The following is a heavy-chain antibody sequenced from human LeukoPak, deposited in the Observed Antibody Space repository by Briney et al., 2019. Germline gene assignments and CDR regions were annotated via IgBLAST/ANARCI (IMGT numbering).Heavy chain of an antibody. CDR2: ISSNGGST. V-gene: IGHV3-64*01. CDR3: ARNQAAVTDAFDI. D-gene: IGHD6-13*01. CDR1: GFTFSSYA. J-gene: IGHJ3*02. Sequence: GGSLRLSCAASGFTFSSYAMHWVRQAPGKGLEYGSAISSNGGSTYYANSVKGRFTISRDNSKNTLYLQMGSLRAEDMAVYYCARNQAAVTDAFDIWGQGTMVTVSS.